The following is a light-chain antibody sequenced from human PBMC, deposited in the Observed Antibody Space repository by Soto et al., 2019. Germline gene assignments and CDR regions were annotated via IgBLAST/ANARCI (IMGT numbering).Light chain of an antibody. V-gene: IGKV3-20*01. CDR1: ESVSSIY. J-gene: IGKJ5*01. CDR3: QQYGSSPPIT. CDR2: GVS. Sequence: ENVVTQSPGTLSLSPGERATLSCRASESVSSIYVAWYQQKPGQAPTLLIYGVSTRATGIPDRFSGSGSGTDFTLTIDRLEPEDFAVYYCQQYGSSPPITFGQGTRLEIK.